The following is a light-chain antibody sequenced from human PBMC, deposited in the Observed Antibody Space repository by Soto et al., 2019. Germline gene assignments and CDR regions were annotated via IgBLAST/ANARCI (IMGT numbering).Light chain of an antibody. CDR2: EVS. Sequence: QSVLTQPPSASGTPGQSVTIPCTGTSSDVGDYNYVSWYQQHPGTAPKLIIYEVSRRPSGVPDRFSGSKSGNTASLTVSGLQAEDEADYYCSSNAGSNNLVFGGGTKLTVL. J-gene: IGLJ2*01. CDR1: SSDVGDYNY. CDR3: SSNAGSNNLV. V-gene: IGLV2-8*01.